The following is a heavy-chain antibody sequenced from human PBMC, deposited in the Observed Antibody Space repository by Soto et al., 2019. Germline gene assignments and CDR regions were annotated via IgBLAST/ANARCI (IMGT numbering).Heavy chain of an antibody. Sequence: QVQLVQSGAEVKKPGSSVKVSCKASGGTFSSYTISWVRQAPGQRLEWMGRIIPILGIANNAQKFQGRVTITADKSTSTAYMELSSLRSEDTAVYYCARDARSSFDWFDPWGQGTLVTVSS. V-gene: IGHV1-69*08. J-gene: IGHJ5*02. CDR1: GGTFSSYT. CDR2: IIPILGIA. CDR3: ARDARSSFDWFDP.